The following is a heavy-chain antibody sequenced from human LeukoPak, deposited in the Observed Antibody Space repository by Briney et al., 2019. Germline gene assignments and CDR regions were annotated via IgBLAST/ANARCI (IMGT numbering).Heavy chain of an antibody. CDR3: ARGFDSKSTYFDY. V-gene: IGHV4-59*12. CDR2: IYYSGGT. Sequence: SASLSLTCTVSGGTFTNYYRNWIRQPPGQGLESIGYIYYSGGTNYNPSLKSRVTISVDTSKNQFTLRLTSVPAADAAVYYCARGFDSKSTYFDYWGQGTLVTVSS. J-gene: IGHJ4*02. D-gene: IGHD3-10*01. CDR1: GGTFTNYY.